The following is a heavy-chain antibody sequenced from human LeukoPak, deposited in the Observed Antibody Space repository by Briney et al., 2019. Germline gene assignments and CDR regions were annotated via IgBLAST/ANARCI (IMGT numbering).Heavy chain of an antibody. Sequence: GGSLRLSCAASGFTFSSYWMSWVRQAPGKGLEWVANIKQDGSEKYYVDSVKGRFTISRDNAKNSLFLQMNSLRAEDTAVYYCARPYCSSTSCYTPPYFDYWGQGTLVTVSS. CDR2: IKQDGSEK. V-gene: IGHV3-7*01. CDR1: GFTFSSYW. CDR3: ARPYCSSTSCYTPPYFDY. D-gene: IGHD2-2*02. J-gene: IGHJ4*02.